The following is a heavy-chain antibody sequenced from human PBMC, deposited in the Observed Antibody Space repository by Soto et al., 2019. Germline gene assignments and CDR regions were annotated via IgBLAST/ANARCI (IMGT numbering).Heavy chain of an antibody. J-gene: IGHJ3*02. Sequence: SETLSLTCTVSGGSISSGGYYWSWIRQHPGKGLEWIGYIYYSGSTYYNPSLKSRVTISVDTSKNQFSLKLSSVTAADTAVYYCARASRSGYLFHAFDIWGQGTTVTVSS. D-gene: IGHD3-22*01. CDR3: ARASRSGYLFHAFDI. CDR2: IYYSGST. CDR1: GGSISSGGYY. V-gene: IGHV4-31*03.